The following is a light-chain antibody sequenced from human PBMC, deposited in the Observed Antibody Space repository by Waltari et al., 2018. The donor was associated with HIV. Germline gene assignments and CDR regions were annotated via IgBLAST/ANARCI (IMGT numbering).Light chain of an antibody. CDR3: QHRSNRPL. CDR2: DAS. V-gene: IGKV3-11*01. CDR1: QSVSNY. Sequence: EIVLTQSPATLSLSPGERATLSCRASQSVSNYLAWYQQKPGQAPRLLIFDASNRVAGIAARFSGSGSGTDFTLTISSLEPEDFAVYYCQHRSNRPLFGQGTRLEIK. J-gene: IGKJ5*01.